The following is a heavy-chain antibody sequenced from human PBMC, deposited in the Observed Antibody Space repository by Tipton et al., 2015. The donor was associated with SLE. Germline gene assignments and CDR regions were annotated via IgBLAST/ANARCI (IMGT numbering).Heavy chain of an antibody. CDR1: GGSISTYY. V-gene: IGHV4-59*08. D-gene: IGHD3-9*01. CDR3: ARQFDYTGFAHWYFDL. J-gene: IGHJ2*01. Sequence: TLSLTCTVSGGSISTYYWSWIRQPPGKGLEWIGYISDSGSTDYNPSLKSRVTMSVDTSKNQFSLKLRSVTAADTAVYYCARQFDYTGFAHWYFDLWGRGTLVTVSS. CDR2: ISDSGST.